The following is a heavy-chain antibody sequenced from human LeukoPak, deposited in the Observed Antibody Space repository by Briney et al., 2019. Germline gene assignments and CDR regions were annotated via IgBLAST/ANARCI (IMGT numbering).Heavy chain of an antibody. V-gene: IGHV1-2*02. Sequence: GASVKVSCKSSGYTFTGYYMHWVRQAPGHGLEWMGWINPNSGGANYAQKFQGRVTMTRDTSISTAYMELSRLRSDDTAVYYCARFYDSSGYPAEYFQHWGQGTLVTVSS. D-gene: IGHD3-22*01. CDR3: ARFYDSSGYPAEYFQH. CDR2: INPNSGGA. J-gene: IGHJ1*01. CDR1: GYTFTGYY.